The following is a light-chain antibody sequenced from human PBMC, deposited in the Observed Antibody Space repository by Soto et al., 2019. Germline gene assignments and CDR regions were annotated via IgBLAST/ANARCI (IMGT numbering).Light chain of an antibody. CDR2: AAS. Sequence: DIQVTQSPSSLSTSVGDRVSITCRASQGISNYLAWYQQKPGKVPKLLIYAASTLQSGVPSRFSGSGSGTDFTLTISSLQPEDVATYYCQKYNSAPWTFGQGTKVEIK. CDR1: QGISNY. J-gene: IGKJ1*01. V-gene: IGKV1-27*01. CDR3: QKYNSAPWT.